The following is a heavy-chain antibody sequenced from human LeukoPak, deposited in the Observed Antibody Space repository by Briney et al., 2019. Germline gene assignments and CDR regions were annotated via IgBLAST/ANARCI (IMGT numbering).Heavy chain of an antibody. J-gene: IGHJ4*02. CDR1: GFTFSSYS. CDR3: ARVWSSGYTKDY. CDR2: ISSSSSTI. Sequence: GGSLRLSCAASGFTFSSYSIDWVRQAPGRGLEWLSYISSSSSTIYYADSVKGRFTISRDNAKNSVYLQMNSLRAEDTAVYYCARVWSSGYTKDYWGQGTLVTVSS. D-gene: IGHD3-22*01. V-gene: IGHV3-48*04.